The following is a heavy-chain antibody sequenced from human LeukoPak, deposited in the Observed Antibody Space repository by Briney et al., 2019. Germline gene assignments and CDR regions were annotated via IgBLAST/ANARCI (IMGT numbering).Heavy chain of an antibody. D-gene: IGHD5-12*01. J-gene: IGHJ6*03. V-gene: IGHV3-48*04. CDR3: ARDSFRVATITFYYYYYMDV. Sequence: PGGSLRLSCAASGFTFNIYEMNWVRQAPGKGLEWISHINTDSSSIHYADSMKGRFTISRDNAKNSLYLQMNSLRAEDTAVYYCARDSFRVATITFYYYYYMDVWGKGTTVTVSS. CDR2: INTDSSSI. CDR1: GFTFNIYE.